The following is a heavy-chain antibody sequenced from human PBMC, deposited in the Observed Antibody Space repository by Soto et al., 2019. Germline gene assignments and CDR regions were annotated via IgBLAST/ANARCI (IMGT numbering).Heavy chain of an antibody. Sequence: SETLSLTCTVSGGSISSGGYYWSWIRQHPGKGLEWIGYIYYSGSTYYNPSLKSRVTISVDTSKNQFSLKLSSVTAADTAVYYCARVLFLGVPAAKGYNWFDPWGQGTLVTVSS. V-gene: IGHV4-31*03. CDR1: GGSISSGGYY. D-gene: IGHD2-2*01. CDR2: IYYSGST. CDR3: ARVLFLGVPAAKGYNWFDP. J-gene: IGHJ5*02.